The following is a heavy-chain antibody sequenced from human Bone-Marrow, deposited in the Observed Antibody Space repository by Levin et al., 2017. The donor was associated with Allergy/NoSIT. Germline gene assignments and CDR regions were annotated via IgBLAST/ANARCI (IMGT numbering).Heavy chain of an antibody. V-gene: IGHV3-7*04. CDR1: GFNLNEYW. D-gene: IGHD7-27*01. Sequence: GASVKVSCAVSGFNLNEYWMTWVRQAPGKGLEWVANIKQDGSEKYYVDSVKGRFTISRDNAESSLFLQMNSLRAEDTGVYYCARGGNWGTMSSDFWGQGTQVTVSS. CDR3: ARGGNWGTMSSDF. CDR2: IKQDGSEK. J-gene: IGHJ4*02.